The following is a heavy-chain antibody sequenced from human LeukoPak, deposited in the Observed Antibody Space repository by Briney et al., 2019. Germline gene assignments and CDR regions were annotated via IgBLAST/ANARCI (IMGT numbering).Heavy chain of an antibody. Sequence: SETLSLTCTVSGGSISSYYWSWLRQPPGKGLEWMGYIYYSGSTNYNPSLKSRVTISVDTSKNQFSLKLSSVTAADTALYYCARSRGYFDYWGQGTLVTVSS. CDR2: IYYSGST. V-gene: IGHV4-59*01. CDR1: GGSISSYY. J-gene: IGHJ4*02. CDR3: ARSRGYFDY. D-gene: IGHD6-13*01.